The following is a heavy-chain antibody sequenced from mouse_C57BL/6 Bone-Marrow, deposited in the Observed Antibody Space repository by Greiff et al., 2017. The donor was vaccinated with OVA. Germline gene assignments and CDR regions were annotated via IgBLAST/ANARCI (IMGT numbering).Heavy chain of an antibody. Sequence: EVMLVESGGGLVQPGGSLKLSCAASGFTFSDYYMYWVRQTPEKRLEWVAYISNGGGSTYYPDTVKGRFTISRDNAKNTLYLQMSRLKSEDTAMYYCARGKGFITTVVDAMDYWGQGTSVTVSS. CDR1: GFTFSDYY. CDR3: ARGKGFITTVVDAMDY. J-gene: IGHJ4*01. D-gene: IGHD1-1*01. V-gene: IGHV5-12*01. CDR2: ISNGGGST.